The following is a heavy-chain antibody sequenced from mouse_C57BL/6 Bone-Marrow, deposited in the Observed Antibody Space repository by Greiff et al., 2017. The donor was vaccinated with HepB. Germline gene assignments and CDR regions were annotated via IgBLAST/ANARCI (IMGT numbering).Heavy chain of an antibody. D-gene: IGHD2-4*01. CDR3: ARRGYYECWYFDV. CDR2: IYPGNSDT. Sequence: VQLQQSGTVLARPGASVKMSCKTSGYTFTSYWMHWVKQRPGQGLEWIGAIYPGNSDTSYNPKFKGKATLTAVTSASTAYMELSSLTNEDSAVYYCARRGYYECWYFDVWGTGTTVTGSS. V-gene: IGHV1-5*01. CDR1: GYTFTSYW. J-gene: IGHJ1*03.